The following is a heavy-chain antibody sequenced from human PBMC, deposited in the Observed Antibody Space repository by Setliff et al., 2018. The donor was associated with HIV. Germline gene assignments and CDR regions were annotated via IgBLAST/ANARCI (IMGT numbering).Heavy chain of an antibody. CDR3: ARGFGQQLGRFWYFDL. D-gene: IGHD6-13*01. J-gene: IGHJ2*01. V-gene: IGHV4-34*01. Sequence: SETLSLTCAVYGGSFSGYYWSWIRQPPGKGLEWIGEINHSGSTNYNPSLKSRVTISVDTSKDQFSLKLSSVTAADTAVYYCARGFGQQLGRFWYFDLWGHGTLVTVSS. CDR1: GGSFSGYY. CDR2: INHSGST.